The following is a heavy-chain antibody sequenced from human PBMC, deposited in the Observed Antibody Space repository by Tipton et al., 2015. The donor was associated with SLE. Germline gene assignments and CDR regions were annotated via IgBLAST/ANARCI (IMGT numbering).Heavy chain of an antibody. D-gene: IGHD1-26*01. V-gene: IGHV3-74*01. CDR1: GFSFSDYF. J-gene: IGHJ4*02. CDR3: AKALSWELPPFDF. Sequence: SLRLSCAASGFSFSDYFMHWARQAPGKGLVWVSRFHADGINKKYADSVKGRFTISRDNAKNTVFLQMNSLRAEDTAVYYCAKALSWELPPFDFWGQGTLVTVSS. CDR2: FHADGINK.